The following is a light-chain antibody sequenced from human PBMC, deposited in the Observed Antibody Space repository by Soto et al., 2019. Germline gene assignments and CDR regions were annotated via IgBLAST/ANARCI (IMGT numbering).Light chain of an antibody. J-gene: IGLJ2*01. V-gene: IGLV1-44*01. CDR1: TSNIGTNT. Sequence: QSALTQSPSASGTPGQSVSISCSGSTSNIGTNTVSWYQHVPGTAPKLLIYSNDQRPSAVPGRFSGSKSGTSASLAISGLLSEDEADYYCATWDDSLNVVFGGGTQLTVL. CDR3: ATWDDSLNVV. CDR2: SND.